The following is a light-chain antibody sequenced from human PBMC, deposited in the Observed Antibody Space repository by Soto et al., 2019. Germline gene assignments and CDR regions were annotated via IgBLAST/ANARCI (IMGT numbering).Light chain of an antibody. CDR2: EVS. CDR1: SSDVGGYNY. J-gene: IGLJ1*01. Sequence: QSALTQPPSASGSPGQSVTISCTGTSSDVGGYNYVSWYQQHPGKAPKLMIYEVSKRPSGVPDRFSGSKSGNTASLTVSGLQAEDEADYYFRSYAGSNNFRVFGTGTKLTVL. CDR3: RSYAGSNNFRV. V-gene: IGLV2-8*01.